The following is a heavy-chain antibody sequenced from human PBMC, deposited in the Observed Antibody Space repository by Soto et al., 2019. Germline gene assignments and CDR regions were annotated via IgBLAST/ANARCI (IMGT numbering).Heavy chain of an antibody. V-gene: IGHV3-74*01. J-gene: IGHJ4*02. CDR2: IKTDGSSP. CDR1: GFTFNNYW. Sequence: PGGSLRLSCAASGFTFNNYWMHWVRQAPGKGLVWVSRIKTDGSSPNYADSVEGRFTISSDNAKNTQYLQMNSLRVEDTAVYYCARDRIAGSGSCDNWGQGTLVTVSS. CDR3: ARDRIAGSGSCDN. D-gene: IGHD3-10*01.